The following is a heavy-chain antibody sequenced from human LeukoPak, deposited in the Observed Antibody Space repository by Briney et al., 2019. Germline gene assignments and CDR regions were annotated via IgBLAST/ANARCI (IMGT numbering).Heavy chain of an antibody. J-gene: IGHJ3*02. CDR3: ARITGESAFDI. V-gene: IGHV1-2*02. CDR1: GYTFTGYY. Sequence: ASVNVSCTASGYTFTGYYMHWVRQAPGQGLEWMGWINPNSGGTNYAQKFQGRVTITADKSTSTAYMELSSLRSEDTAVYYCARITGESAFDIWGQGTMVTVSS. D-gene: IGHD7-27*01. CDR2: INPNSGGT.